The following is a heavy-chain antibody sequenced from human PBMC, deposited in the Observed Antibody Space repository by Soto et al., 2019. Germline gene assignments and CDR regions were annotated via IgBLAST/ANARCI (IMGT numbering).Heavy chain of an antibody. CDR1: GYTFTSYG. CDR3: ASGLRSITMAYMDV. J-gene: IGHJ6*03. V-gene: IGHV1-18*01. D-gene: IGHD3-10*01. Sequence: ASVKVSCKASGYTFTSYGISWVRQAPGQGLEWMGWISAYNGNTNYAQKLQGRVTMTTDTSTSTAYMELRSLRSDDTAVYYCASGLRSITMAYMDVWGKGTTVTVSS. CDR2: ISAYNGNT.